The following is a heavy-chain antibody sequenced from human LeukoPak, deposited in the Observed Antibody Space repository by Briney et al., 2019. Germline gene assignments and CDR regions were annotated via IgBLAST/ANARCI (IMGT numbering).Heavy chain of an antibody. V-gene: IGHV3-64*01. Sequence: AGGSLRLSCAASGFTFSSYAMHWVRQAPGKGLEYGSAISSNGGSTYYANSVKGRFTISRDNSKNTLYLQMGSLRAEDMAVYYCAREREMAHYFDYWGQGTLVTVSS. J-gene: IGHJ4*02. D-gene: IGHD5-24*01. CDR1: GFTFSSYA. CDR2: ISSNGGST. CDR3: AREREMAHYFDY.